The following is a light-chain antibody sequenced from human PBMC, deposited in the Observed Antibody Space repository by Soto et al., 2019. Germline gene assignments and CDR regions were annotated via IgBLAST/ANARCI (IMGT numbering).Light chain of an antibody. CDR1: SSDVGGYNF. Sequence: QSALTQPASVSGSPGQSITISCTGTSSDVGGYNFVSWYQQHPGKAPKLMIYDVSNRPSGVSNRFSGSKSGNTASLTISGLQAEDEDDYYCNSYTTSSTLVLFGGGTKVTVL. J-gene: IGLJ2*01. CDR3: NSYTTSSTLVL. CDR2: DVS. V-gene: IGLV2-14*01.